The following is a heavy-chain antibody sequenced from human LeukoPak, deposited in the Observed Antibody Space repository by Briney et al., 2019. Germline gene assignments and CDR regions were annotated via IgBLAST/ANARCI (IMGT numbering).Heavy chain of an antibody. D-gene: IGHD2-2*01. CDR2: IYYSGST. Sequence: PSETLSLTCTVSGGSISSYYWSWIRQPPGEGLEWIGYIYYSGSTNYNPSLKSRVTISVDTSKNQFSLKLSSVTAADTAVYYCARQGCSSTSCSYYYYYGMDVWGQGTTVTVSS. V-gene: IGHV4-59*01. J-gene: IGHJ6*02. CDR1: GGSISSYY. CDR3: ARQGCSSTSCSYYYYYGMDV.